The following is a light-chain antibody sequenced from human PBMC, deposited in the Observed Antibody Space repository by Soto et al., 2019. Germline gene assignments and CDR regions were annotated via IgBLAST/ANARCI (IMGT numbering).Light chain of an antibody. V-gene: IGKV3-15*01. Sequence: EIVMTQSPATLSVSPGERATLSCRASQSVSSNLAWYQQKPGQAPRLLIYGASIRATGIPARFSGSGSGTNFTLTNSSLQSEDFAVYYCQHYNNWPPWTFGQGTKVEVK. CDR1: QSVSSN. CDR2: GAS. J-gene: IGKJ1*01. CDR3: QHYNNWPPWT.